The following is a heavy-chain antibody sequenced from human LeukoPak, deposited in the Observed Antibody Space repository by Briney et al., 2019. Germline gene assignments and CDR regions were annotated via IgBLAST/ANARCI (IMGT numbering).Heavy chain of an antibody. CDR2: ISGSGGST. J-gene: IGHJ4*02. V-gene: IGHV3-23*01. Sequence: GGSLRLSCAASGFTFSSYAMSWVRQAPGKGLEWVSAISGSGGSTYYADSVKGRFTISRDNSKNTLYLQMNSLRAEDAAVYYCANDYGDYRFDYWGQGTLVTVSS. D-gene: IGHD4-17*01. CDR1: GFTFSSYA. CDR3: ANDYGDYRFDY.